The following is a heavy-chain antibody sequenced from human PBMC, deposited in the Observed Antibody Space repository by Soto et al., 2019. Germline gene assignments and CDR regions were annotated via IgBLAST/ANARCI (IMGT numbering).Heavy chain of an antibody. D-gene: IGHD3-10*01. V-gene: IGHV4-4*02. CDR1: GGSISSSNW. CDR3: ARDLRGMVRGVIISGYYGMDV. J-gene: IGHJ6*02. Sequence: SETLSLTCAVSGGSISSSNWWSWVRQPPGKGLEWIGEIYHSGSTNYNPSLKSRVTISVDKSKNQFSLKLSSVTAADTAVYYCARDLRGMVRGVIISGYYGMDVWGQGTTVTVSS. CDR2: IYHSGST.